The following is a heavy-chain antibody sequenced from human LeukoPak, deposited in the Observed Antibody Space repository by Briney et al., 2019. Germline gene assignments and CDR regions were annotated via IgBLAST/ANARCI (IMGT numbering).Heavy chain of an antibody. Sequence: GGSLRLSCAASGFTFDDYGMSWVRHAPGKGLEWVSGINWNGGSTGYADSVKGRFTISRDNAKNSLYLEMNSLRAEDTALYYCARDSRYYDFWSGYYAERYFDYWGQGTLVTVSS. CDR2: INWNGGST. CDR1: GFTFDDYG. CDR3: ARDSRYYDFWSGYYAERYFDY. D-gene: IGHD3-3*01. V-gene: IGHV3-20*04. J-gene: IGHJ4*02.